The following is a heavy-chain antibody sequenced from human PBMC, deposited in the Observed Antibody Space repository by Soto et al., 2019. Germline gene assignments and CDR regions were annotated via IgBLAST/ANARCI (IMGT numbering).Heavy chain of an antibody. V-gene: IGHV1-46*01. CDR2: ITPSGGST. CDR1: GYTFTSYY. D-gene: IGHD2-15*01. CDR3: ARSGYCSGGSCLTYLNWFDP. J-gene: IGHJ5*02. Sequence: ASVKVSCKASGYTFTSYYMHWVRQAPGHGLEWMGIITPSGGSTSYAQKFHGRVTMTRDTSTSTVYMELSSLRSEDTAVYYCARSGYCSGGSCLTYLNWFDPWGQGTLVTVSS.